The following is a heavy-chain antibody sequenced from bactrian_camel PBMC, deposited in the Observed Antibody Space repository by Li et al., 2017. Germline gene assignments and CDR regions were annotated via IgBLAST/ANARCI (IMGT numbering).Heavy chain of an antibody. V-gene: IGHV3S53*01. D-gene: IGHD6*01. Sequence: HVQLVESGGGSVQAGESLTLSCVASAHIFDICGMFWYRQAPGKGRELVSRISVDGITTYVDSVKGRFTISQDNAKNTLYLQMNSLKPEDTATYYCAADQSQRCDSWSRSAFRYWGQGTQVTVS. J-gene: IGHJ6*01. CDR1: AHIFDICG. CDR3: AADQSQRCDSWSRSAFRY. CDR2: ISVDGIT.